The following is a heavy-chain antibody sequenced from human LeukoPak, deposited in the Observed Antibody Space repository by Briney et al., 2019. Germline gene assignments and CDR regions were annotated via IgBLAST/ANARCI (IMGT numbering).Heavy chain of an antibody. J-gene: IGHJ4*02. V-gene: IGHV3-9*03. Sequence: GGSLRLSCAASGFTVDDYARHWVRQAPGKGLEWVSGISWNSGSIGYADSVKGRFTISRDNAKNSLYLQMNSLRADDMGLYYCAKGSGYGTRYYFDYWGQGTLVTVSS. CDR2: ISWNSGSI. CDR3: AKGSGYGTRYYFDY. D-gene: IGHD5-18*01. CDR1: GFTVDDYA.